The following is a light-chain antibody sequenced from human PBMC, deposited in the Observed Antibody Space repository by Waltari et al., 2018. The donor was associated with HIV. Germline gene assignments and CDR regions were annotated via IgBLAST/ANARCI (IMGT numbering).Light chain of an antibody. CDR2: EVS. Sequence: QSALTQPPSAYGSPGQSVTIPCTGTSSHLGGSHYVSWYQQHPGQAPKLMIIEVSKRPSGVPDRFSGSKSGNTASLTVSGLQAEDEADYYCSSYAGSNNLVFGGGTKMTVL. V-gene: IGLV2-8*01. CDR1: SSHLGGSHY. J-gene: IGLJ3*02. CDR3: SSYAGSNNLV.